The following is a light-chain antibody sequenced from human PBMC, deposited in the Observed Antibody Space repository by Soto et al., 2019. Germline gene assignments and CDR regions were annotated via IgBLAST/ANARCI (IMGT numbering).Light chain of an antibody. Sequence: EIVMTQSPATLSVSPGERATLSCRASQSVSSNLAWYQQKPGQAPRLLIYGASTRATGIPARFSGSGSGTDFPITISRQPSEVSAVYYCQQYNNSPPRTFGQGTKVEIK. CDR2: GAS. CDR3: QQYNNSPPRT. J-gene: IGKJ1*01. V-gene: IGKV3-15*01. CDR1: QSVSSN.